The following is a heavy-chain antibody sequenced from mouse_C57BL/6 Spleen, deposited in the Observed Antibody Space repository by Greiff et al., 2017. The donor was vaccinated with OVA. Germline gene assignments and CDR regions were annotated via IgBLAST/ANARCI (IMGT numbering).Heavy chain of an antibody. Sequence: EVQLQESGLELVKPGASVKISCKASGYSFTDYNMNWVKQSNGKSLEWIGVINPNYGTTSYNQKFKGKATLTVDQSSSTANMQLNSLTSEDSAVCYCARERLFTTVVALYYYAMDYWGQGTSVTVSS. CDR2: INPNYGTT. D-gene: IGHD1-1*01. J-gene: IGHJ4*01. CDR1: GYSFTDYN. CDR3: ARERLFTTVVALYYYAMDY. V-gene: IGHV1-39*01.